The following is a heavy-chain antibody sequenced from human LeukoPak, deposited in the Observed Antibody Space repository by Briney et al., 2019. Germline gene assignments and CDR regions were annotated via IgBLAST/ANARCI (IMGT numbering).Heavy chain of an antibody. D-gene: IGHD6-13*01. Sequence: PSETLSFTCTGSGGSIRSYYWSWIRQPPGKGLEWIAYIYYSGSTNYNPSLKSRVTISVDTSKNQFSLKLSSVTAADTAVYYCARVYYSNSYDYWYFDLWGRGTLVTVSS. CDR1: GGSIRSYY. V-gene: IGHV4-59*01. J-gene: IGHJ2*01. CDR2: IYYSGST. CDR3: ARVYYSNSYDYWYFDL.